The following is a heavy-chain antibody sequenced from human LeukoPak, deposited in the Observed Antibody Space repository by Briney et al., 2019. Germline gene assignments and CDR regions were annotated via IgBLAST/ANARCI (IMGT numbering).Heavy chain of an antibody. J-gene: IGHJ4*02. CDR1: GYSISSGYY. CDR2: IYHSGST. CDR3: ASGVYYDSSGVPRALLDY. V-gene: IGHV4-38-2*02. Sequence: SSETLSLTCTVSGYSISSGYYWGWIRQPPGKGLEWIGSIYHSGSTYYNPSLKSRVTISVDTSKNQFSLKLSSVTAADTAVYYCASGVYYDSSGVPRALLDYWGQGTLVTVSS. D-gene: IGHD3-22*01.